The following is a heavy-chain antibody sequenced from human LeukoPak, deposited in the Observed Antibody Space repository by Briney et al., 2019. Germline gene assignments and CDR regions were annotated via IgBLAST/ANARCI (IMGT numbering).Heavy chain of an antibody. CDR3: ARADYYDSSGYFDAFDI. D-gene: IGHD3-22*01. J-gene: IGHJ3*02. CDR2: IYYSGST. Sequence: SETLSLTCAVYGGSFSGYYWSWIRQPPGKGLEWIGYIYYSGSTYYNPSLKSRVTISVDTSKNQFSLKLSSVTAADTAVYYCARADYYDSSGYFDAFDIWGQGTMVTVSS. V-gene: IGHV4-34*09. CDR1: GGSFSGYY.